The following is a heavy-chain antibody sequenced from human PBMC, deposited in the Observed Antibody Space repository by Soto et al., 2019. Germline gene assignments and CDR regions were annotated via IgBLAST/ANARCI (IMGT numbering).Heavy chain of an antibody. D-gene: IGHD1-26*01. J-gene: IGHJ6*02. CDR1: GGTFSSYA. Sequence: SVKVSCKASGGTFSSYAISWVRQAPGQGLEWMGGIIPIFGTANYAQKFQGRVTIAADESTSTAYMELSSLRSEDTAVYYCARDMGWELSYYYGMDVWGQGTTVTVSS. V-gene: IGHV1-69*13. CDR2: IIPIFGTA. CDR3: ARDMGWELSYYYGMDV.